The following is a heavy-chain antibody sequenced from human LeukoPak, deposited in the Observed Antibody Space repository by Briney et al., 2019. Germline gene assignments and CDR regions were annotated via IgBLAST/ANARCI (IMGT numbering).Heavy chain of an antibody. Sequence: GGSLRLFCAASGFTYSSLCMIWVRRAPGKGLVEGADINQDGSEKYDADSVKGRCTISGDNAKNSLNLRMNSLRGEDTAVYYCARDARLLVGASTHDAFDIWGQGTMVTVSS. CDR1: GFTYSSLC. V-gene: IGHV3-7*01. CDR3: ARDARLLVGASTHDAFDI. CDR2: INQDGSEK. J-gene: IGHJ3*02. D-gene: IGHD1-26*01.